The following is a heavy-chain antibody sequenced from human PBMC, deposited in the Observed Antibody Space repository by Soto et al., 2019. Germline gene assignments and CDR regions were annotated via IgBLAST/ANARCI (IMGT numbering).Heavy chain of an antibody. CDR1: GYTFTSYY. D-gene: IGHD3-9*01. J-gene: IGHJ4*02. CDR2: INPSGGST. V-gene: IGHV1-46*01. CDR3: AREGIILTGYYVIDY. Sequence: ASVKVSCKASGYTFTSYYMHWVRRAPGQGLEWMGIINPSGGSTSYAQKFQGRVTTTRDTSTSTVYMELSSLRSEDTAVYYCAREGIILTGYYVIDYWGQGTLVTVSS.